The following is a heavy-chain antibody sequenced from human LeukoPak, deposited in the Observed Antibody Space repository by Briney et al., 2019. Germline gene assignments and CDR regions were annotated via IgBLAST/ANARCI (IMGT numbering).Heavy chain of an antibody. Sequence: PSETLSLTCAVSGGSFSGYYWSWIRQPPGKGLEWIGEINHSGSTNYNPSLKSRVTISVDTSKNQFSLKLSSVTAADTAVYYCARGRWLSYWGQGTLVTVSS. D-gene: IGHD5-18*01. CDR1: GGSFSGYY. V-gene: IGHV4-34*01. CDR2: INHSGST. CDR3: ARGRWLSY. J-gene: IGHJ4*02.